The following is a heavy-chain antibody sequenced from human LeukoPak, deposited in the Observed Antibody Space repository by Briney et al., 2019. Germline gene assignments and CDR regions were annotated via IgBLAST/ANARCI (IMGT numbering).Heavy chain of an antibody. CDR2: IRYDGSNK. CDR1: GFTFSSYG. Sequence: GGSLRPSCAASGFTFSSYGMHGVRQAPGKGLEWVAFIRYDGSNKYYADSVKGRFTISRDNAKNSLYLQMNSLRAEDTAVYYCARERQNKDFWSGGDYWGQGTLVTVSS. V-gene: IGHV3-30*02. D-gene: IGHD3-3*01. CDR3: ARERQNKDFWSGGDY. J-gene: IGHJ4*02.